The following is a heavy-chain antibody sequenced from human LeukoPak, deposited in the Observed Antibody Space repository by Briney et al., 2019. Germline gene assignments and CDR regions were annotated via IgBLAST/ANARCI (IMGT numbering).Heavy chain of an antibody. V-gene: IGHV3-7*05. D-gene: IGHD4-11*01. CDR2: IKQDGSET. J-gene: IGHJ4*02. CDR1: GFTFSSYW. Sequence: PGGSLRLSCAASGFTFSSYWMSWVRQAPGKGPEWVANIKQDGSETHYVDPVKGRFTISRDNAKNSLYLQMNSLRAEDTALYYCAKRSRTVTTIDSWGRGTLVTVSS. CDR3: AKRSRTVTTIDS.